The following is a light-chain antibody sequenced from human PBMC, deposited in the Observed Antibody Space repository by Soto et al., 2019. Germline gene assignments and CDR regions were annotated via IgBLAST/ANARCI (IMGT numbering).Light chain of an antibody. CDR1: QSISNR. V-gene: IGKV1-5*01. J-gene: IGKJ1*01. Sequence: DIQMTQSPCTLSASVGDRVTITFRASQSISNRLAWYQQKPGKAPKVLIYDASNLESGVPSRFTGSGSGTEFILTISSLQPDDFATYYCQHYGGMWTFGQGTKVDI. CDR3: QHYGGMWT. CDR2: DAS.